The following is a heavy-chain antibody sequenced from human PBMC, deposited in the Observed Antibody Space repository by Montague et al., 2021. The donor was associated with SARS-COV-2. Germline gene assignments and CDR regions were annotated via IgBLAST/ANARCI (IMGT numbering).Heavy chain of an antibody. CDR2: ISSSGSTI. J-gene: IGHJ6*02. Sequence: SLRLSCAASGFTFSSYEMNWVRQAPGKGLEWVSYISSSGSTIYYADSVXGRFTISRDNAKNSLYLQMNSLRAEDTAVYYCARGGTYYDFWSGYQNYYYGMDVWGQGTTVTVSS. D-gene: IGHD3-3*01. CDR3: ARGGTYYDFWSGYQNYYYGMDV. CDR1: GFTFSSYE. V-gene: IGHV3-48*03.